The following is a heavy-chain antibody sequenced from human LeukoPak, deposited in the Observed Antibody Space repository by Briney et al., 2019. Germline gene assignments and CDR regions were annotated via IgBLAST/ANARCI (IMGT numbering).Heavy chain of an antibody. D-gene: IGHD6-6*01. CDR1: GFTFSSYW. Sequence: AGSLRLSCAASGFTFSSYWMHWVRQAPGKGLVWVSRINSDGSSTSYADSVKGRFTISRDNAKNTLYLQMNSLRAEDTAVYYCARGYGSSRGWYWGQGTLVTVSS. V-gene: IGHV3-74*01. CDR2: INSDGSST. J-gene: IGHJ4*02. CDR3: ARGYGSSRGWY.